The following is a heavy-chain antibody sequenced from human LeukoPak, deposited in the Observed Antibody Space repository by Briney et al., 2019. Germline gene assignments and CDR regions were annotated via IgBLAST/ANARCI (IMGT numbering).Heavy chain of an antibody. V-gene: IGHV1-2*06. Sequence: GASVKVSCKASGYTFTGYYMHWVRQAPGQGLEWMGRINPNSGGTNYAQKFQGRVTMTRDTSISTAYMGLSRLRSDDTAVYYCARDYCGGDCHLGGDGMDVWGQGTTVTVSS. CDR2: INPNSGGT. CDR1: GYTFTGYY. J-gene: IGHJ6*02. D-gene: IGHD2-21*02. CDR3: ARDYCGGDCHLGGDGMDV.